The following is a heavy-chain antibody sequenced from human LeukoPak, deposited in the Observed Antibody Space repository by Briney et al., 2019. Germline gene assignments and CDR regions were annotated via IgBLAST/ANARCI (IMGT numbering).Heavy chain of an antibody. D-gene: IGHD1-1*01. V-gene: IGHV3-21*01. Sequence: GGSLRLSCAASGFTFSSYSMNWVRQAPGKGLEWVSSISPRSDYIYYADSLKGRFTISRDNAKDSLYLQMNSLRAEDTAVHYCSRGGTDDPFNSWGQGTLVTASS. CDR1: GFTFSSYS. J-gene: IGHJ4*02. CDR2: ISPRSDYI. CDR3: SRGGTDDPFNS.